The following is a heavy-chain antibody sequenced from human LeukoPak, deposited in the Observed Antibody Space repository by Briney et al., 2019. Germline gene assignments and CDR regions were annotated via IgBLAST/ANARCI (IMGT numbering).Heavy chain of an antibody. J-gene: IGHJ4*02. CDR2: ISSSGSTI. CDR1: GFTFNNAW. CDR3: ARVRDTLQDY. V-gene: IGHV3-11*01. D-gene: IGHD5-18*01. Sequence: GGSLRLSCTASGFTFNNAWMSWVRQAPGKGLEWVSYISSSGSTIYYADSVKGRFTISRDNAKNSLYLQMNSLRAEDTAVYYCARVRDTLQDYWGQGTLVTVSS.